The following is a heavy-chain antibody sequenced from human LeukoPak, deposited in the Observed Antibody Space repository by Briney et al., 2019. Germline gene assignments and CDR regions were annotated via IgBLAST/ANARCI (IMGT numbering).Heavy chain of an antibody. CDR1: GDSLIELA. D-gene: IGHD2/OR15-2a*01. Sequence: ASEKVSCKVSGDSLIELAIHWVRQAPGKGLEWMGGFDPERSERVYAQNFQGRLTMTEDTSTDTAYMELSSLRSEDTAVYYCAARSIAVLWNGFDMWGQGANIIVSS. J-gene: IGHJ3*02. CDR2: FDPERSER. CDR3: AARSIAVLWNGFDM. V-gene: IGHV1-24*01.